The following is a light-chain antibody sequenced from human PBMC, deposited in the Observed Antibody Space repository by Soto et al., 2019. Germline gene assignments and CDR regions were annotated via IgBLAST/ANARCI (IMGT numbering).Light chain of an antibody. V-gene: IGKV4-1*01. CDR2: WAS. J-gene: IGKJ1*01. CDR1: RNALYSSDNKNY. Sequence: IVLTQSPDSLAVSLGERATINCKSSRNALYSSDNKNYLAWYQQKAGQPPKLLIYWASTRESGVPDRFSGGGSGTDFTLTINSLQAADVAVYYCQHWTTFGQGTKVEIK. CDR3: QHWTT.